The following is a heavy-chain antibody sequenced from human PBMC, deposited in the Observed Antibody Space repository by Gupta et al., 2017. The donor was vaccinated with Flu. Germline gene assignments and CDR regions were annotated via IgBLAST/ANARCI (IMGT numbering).Heavy chain of an antibody. D-gene: IGHD2-2*01. CDR2: IASDGSHK. Sequence: QMPLVASGGGVVQFGTSLRLSSAASGFPFSSYGMHWVRQAPGKGLEWVADIASDGSHKDYADSVRGRFTSSRDNSKSTLSLEMDSLRVEDTAVYYCAKDGPWTASCPYYCYYMDVWGKGTTVTVAS. J-gene: IGHJ6*03. CDR1: GFPFSSYG. CDR3: AKDGPWTASCPYYCYYMDV. V-gene: IGHV3-30*18.